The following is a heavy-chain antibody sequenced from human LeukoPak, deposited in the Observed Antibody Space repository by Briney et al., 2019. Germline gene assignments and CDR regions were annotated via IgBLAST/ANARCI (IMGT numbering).Heavy chain of an antibody. Sequence: PGGSLRLSCAASGFTFDDYAMHWVRQAPGKGLEWVSGISWNSGSIGYADSVKGRFTISRDNAKNSLYLQMNSLRAEDTALYYCAKDMVGIAVAPDYWGQGTLVTVSS. J-gene: IGHJ4*02. CDR2: ISWNSGSI. CDR1: GFTFDDYA. V-gene: IGHV3-9*01. CDR3: AKDMVGIAVAPDY. D-gene: IGHD6-19*01.